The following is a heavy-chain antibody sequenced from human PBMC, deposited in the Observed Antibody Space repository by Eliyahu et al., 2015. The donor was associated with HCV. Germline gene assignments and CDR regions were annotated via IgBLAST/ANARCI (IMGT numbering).Heavy chain of an antibody. CDR3: TTGAPGGFDYYLDV. J-gene: IGHJ6*03. V-gene: IGHV3-15*01. Sequence: EVQLVESGGGLVKXGGSLRLSCXASXFXFXKAWMXWVRQAPGKGLEWIGRIKSKTDGGTTDYAATVKGRFTISRDDSKSTLYLQMNSLKTEDTAVYYCTTGAPGGFDYYLDVWGQGTTVTVSS. CDR1: XFXFXKAW. D-gene: IGHD3-10*01. CDR2: IKSKTDGGTT.